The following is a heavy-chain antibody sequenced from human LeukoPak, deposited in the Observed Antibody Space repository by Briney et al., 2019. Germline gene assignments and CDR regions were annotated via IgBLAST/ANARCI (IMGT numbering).Heavy chain of an antibody. CDR3: ARVAKDIVVVPAVTAHFDY. CDR1: GGSFSGYY. D-gene: IGHD2-2*01. CDR2: INHSGST. V-gene: IGHV4-34*01. J-gene: IGHJ4*02. Sequence: PSETLSRTCAVYGGSFSGYYWSWIRQPPGKGLEWIGEINHSGSTNYNPSLKSRVTISVDTSKNQFSLKLSSVTAADTAVYYCARVAKDIVVVPAVTAHFDYWGQGTLVTVSS.